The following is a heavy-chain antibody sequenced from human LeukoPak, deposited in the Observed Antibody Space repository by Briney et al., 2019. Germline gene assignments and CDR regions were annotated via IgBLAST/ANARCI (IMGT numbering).Heavy chain of an antibody. J-gene: IGHJ4*02. CDR2: ISYDGSNK. D-gene: IGHD2-2*01. Sequence: GGSLRLSCAASGFTFSSYGMHWVRQAPGKGLEWVAVISYDGSNKYYADSVKGRFTISRDNSKNTLYLQMNSLRAEDTAVYYCAKDFPVPAALGSFDYWGQGTLVTVSS. CDR1: GFTFSSYG. CDR3: AKDFPVPAALGSFDY. V-gene: IGHV3-30*18.